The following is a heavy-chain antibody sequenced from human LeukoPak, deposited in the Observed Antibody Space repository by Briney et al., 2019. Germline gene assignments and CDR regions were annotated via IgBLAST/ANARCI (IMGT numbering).Heavy chain of an antibody. Sequence: PGRSLRLSCAASGFTFSSYGMHWVRQAPGKGLEWVAVISYDGNNKYYAESVKGRFTISRDNPKNTLYLQMNSLKTSDTAVYYCARSGLLDYWGQGTLVTVSS. D-gene: IGHD3/OR15-3a*01. CDR3: ARSGLLDY. V-gene: IGHV3-30*03. CDR1: GFTFSSYG. CDR2: ISYDGNNK. J-gene: IGHJ4*02.